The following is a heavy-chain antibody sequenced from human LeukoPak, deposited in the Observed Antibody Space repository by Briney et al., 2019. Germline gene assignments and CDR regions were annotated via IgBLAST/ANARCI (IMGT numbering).Heavy chain of an antibody. CDR1: GGSISSYY. D-gene: IGHD6-13*01. CDR2: TYYSGST. J-gene: IGHJ4*02. V-gene: IGHV4-59*01. CDR3: ARGLYSSSWYFFDY. Sequence: PSETLSLTCTVSGGSISSYYWSWIRQPPGKGLEWIGYTYYSGSTNYNPSLKSRVTISVDTSKNQFSLKLSSVTAADTAVYYCARGLYSSSWYFFDYWGQGTLVTVSS.